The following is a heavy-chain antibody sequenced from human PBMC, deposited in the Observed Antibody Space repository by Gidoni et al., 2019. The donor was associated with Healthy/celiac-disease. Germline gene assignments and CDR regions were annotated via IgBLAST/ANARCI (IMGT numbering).Heavy chain of an antibody. Sequence: QVQLQQWGAGLLKPSETLSLTCAVYGVSFSGYYWSWIRQPPGKGLEWIGEINHSGSTNYNPSLKSRVTISVDTSKNQFSLKLSSVTAADTAVYYCARVGWKQQLVRGPFDYWGQGTLVTVSS. CDR1: GVSFSGYY. D-gene: IGHD6-13*01. CDR3: ARVGWKQQLVRGPFDY. J-gene: IGHJ4*02. V-gene: IGHV4-34*01. CDR2: INHSGST.